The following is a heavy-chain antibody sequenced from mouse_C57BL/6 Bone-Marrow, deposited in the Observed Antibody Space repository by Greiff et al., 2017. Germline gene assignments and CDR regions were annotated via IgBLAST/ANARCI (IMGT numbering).Heavy chain of an antibody. Sequence: EVQGVESGGGLVQPGGSMKLSCVASGFTFSNYWMNWVRQSPEKGLEWVAQIRLKSDNYATHYAESVKGRFTISRDDSKSSVYLQMNNLRAEDTEIYYCNWAWFAYWGQGTLVTVSA. D-gene: IGHD4-1*01. V-gene: IGHV6-3*01. J-gene: IGHJ3*01. CDR3: NWAWFAY. CDR2: IRLKSDNYAT. CDR1: GFTFSNYW.